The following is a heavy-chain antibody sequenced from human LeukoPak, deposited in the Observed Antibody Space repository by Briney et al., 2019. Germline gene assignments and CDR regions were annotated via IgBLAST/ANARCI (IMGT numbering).Heavy chain of an antibody. CDR3: GRYCSSTSCYGYNWFDP. J-gene: IGHJ5*02. Sequence: SETLSLTRTVSGGSISSGGYYWSWIRQHPGKGLEWIGYIYYSGSTYYNPSLKSRVTISVDTSKNQFSLKLSSVTAADTAVYYCGRYCSSTSCYGYNWFDPWGQGTLVTVSS. V-gene: IGHV4-31*03. CDR2: IYYSGST. D-gene: IGHD2-2*01. CDR1: GGSISSGGYY.